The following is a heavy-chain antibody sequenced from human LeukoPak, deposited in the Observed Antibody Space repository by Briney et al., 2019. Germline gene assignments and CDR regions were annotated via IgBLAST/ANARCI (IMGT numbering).Heavy chain of an antibody. CDR2: INSDGSST. CDR1: GFTFSSYW. D-gene: IGHD5-12*01. J-gene: IGHJ4*02. V-gene: IGHV3-74*01. Sequence: GGSLRLSCEGSGFTFSSYWMHWVRQAPGKGLVWVSRINSDGSSTSYADSVKGRFTISRDNAKNTLHLQMNSLRAEDTAVYYCARGYVDYVDYWGQGTLVTVSS. CDR3: ARGYVDYVDY.